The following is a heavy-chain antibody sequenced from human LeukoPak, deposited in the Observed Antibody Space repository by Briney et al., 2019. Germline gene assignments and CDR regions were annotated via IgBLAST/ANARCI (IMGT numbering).Heavy chain of an antibody. D-gene: IGHD3-22*01. CDR2: VSYTGRT. CDR1: GGSISHNY. Sequence: SETLSLTCSVSGGSISHNYWNWIRQSPGKGLEYLGHVSYTGRTRYNPSLQSRLTMSLDTSNNHFSLQLTSVTAADTAVYYCARLLDYDNSGAPDIFDIWGQGTMLTVSS. V-gene: IGHV4-59*01. J-gene: IGHJ3*02. CDR3: ARLLDYDNSGAPDIFDI.